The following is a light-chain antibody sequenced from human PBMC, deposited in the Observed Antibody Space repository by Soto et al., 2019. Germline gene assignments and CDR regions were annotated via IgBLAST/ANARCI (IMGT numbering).Light chain of an antibody. V-gene: IGKV3-20*01. Sequence: ENVLTQSPGTLSVSPGERATLSCRASQSISNLAWYQQKPGQAPRLVIYDTSSRATGIPDRFSGSGSGTDFTLTISRLEPEDVAVYYCLQDGSWYTFGQGTKLEIK. J-gene: IGKJ2*01. CDR1: QSISN. CDR3: LQDGSWYT. CDR2: DTS.